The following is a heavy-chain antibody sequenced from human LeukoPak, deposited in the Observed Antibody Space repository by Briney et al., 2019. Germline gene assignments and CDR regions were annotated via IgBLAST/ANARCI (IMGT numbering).Heavy chain of an antibody. J-gene: IGHJ4*02. CDR1: GFTFSSFA. CDR2: ISDSGGTT. Sequence: GGSLRLSCAVSGFTFSSFAMSWVRQPPGKWLEWLSVISDSGGTTFYADSVKGRFTISRDNSKNTLYLQMNSLRAVDTAVYYCAKEASGYGYYFDYWGQGTLVTVSS. D-gene: IGHD3-10*01. V-gene: IGHV3-23*01. CDR3: AKEASGYGYYFDY.